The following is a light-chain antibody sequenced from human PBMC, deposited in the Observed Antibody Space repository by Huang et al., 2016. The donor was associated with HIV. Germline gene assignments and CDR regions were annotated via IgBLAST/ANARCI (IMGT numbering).Light chain of an antibody. V-gene: IGKV3-15*01. Sequence: IIMTQSHATLSVSPGEGATLSCRASQSVSSNLAWYQQRPGQAPRLLVYNASTRATGIPVRFSGSGSGTEFTLNISSLQSEDFAVYYCHQYNNWPPRDTFGPGTKMEIK. J-gene: IGKJ3*01. CDR2: NAS. CDR1: QSVSSN. CDR3: HQYNNWPPRDT.